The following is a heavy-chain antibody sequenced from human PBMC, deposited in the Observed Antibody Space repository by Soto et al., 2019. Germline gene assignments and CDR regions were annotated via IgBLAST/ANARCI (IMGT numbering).Heavy chain of an antibody. CDR1: GGSVSSGGYV. J-gene: IGHJ5*02. Sequence: PSETLSLTCTVSGGSVSSGGYVWSWIRQPPGKVLEWIGYMAYSGSTEYNASLESRVTVALETAKNQFSLKLSSVTSAYTAVYYCASIYDSSGYYYANNWFDPWGQGTLVTVSS. V-gene: IGHV4-61*08. CDR2: MAYSGST. D-gene: IGHD3-22*01. CDR3: ASIYDSSGYYYANNWFDP.